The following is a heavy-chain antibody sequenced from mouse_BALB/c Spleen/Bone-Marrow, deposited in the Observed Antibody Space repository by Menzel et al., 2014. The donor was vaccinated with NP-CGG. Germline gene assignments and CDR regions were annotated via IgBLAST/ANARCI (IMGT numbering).Heavy chain of an antibody. V-gene: IGHV1-5*01. CDR3: TRWNYYGSSYDY. Sequence: VQPKESGTVLARPGASVKMSCKASGYTFTSYWMHWVKQRPGQGLEWIGAIYPGNSDTSYNQKFKGKAKLTAVTSTSTAYMELSSLTNEDSAVYYCTRWNYYGSSYDYWGQGTTLTVSS. D-gene: IGHD1-1*01. J-gene: IGHJ2*01. CDR2: IYPGNSDT. CDR1: GYTFTSYW.